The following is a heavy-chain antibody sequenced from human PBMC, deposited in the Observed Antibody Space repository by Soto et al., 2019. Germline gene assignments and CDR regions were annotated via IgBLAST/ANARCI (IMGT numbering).Heavy chain of an antibody. V-gene: IGHV3-72*01. D-gene: IGHD3-3*01. CDR1: GFTFSDHY. Sequence: GGSLRLSCAVSGFTFSDHYMDWIRQAPGKGLEWIGRIRNKARGYTTQYAASVEGRFTISRDDSKNSLYLQMKSLKTEDTALYFCAGGGVVIPHFYPYYGDVWGIGTTVTVSS. CDR3: AGGGVVIPHFYPYYGDV. CDR2: IRNKARGYTT. J-gene: IGHJ6*03.